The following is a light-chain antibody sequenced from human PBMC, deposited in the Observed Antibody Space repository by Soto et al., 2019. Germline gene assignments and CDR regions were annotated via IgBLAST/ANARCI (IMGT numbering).Light chain of an antibody. Sequence: EIVLTQSPATLSLSAGDIATISFRASQSVISYLAFYQQKPGQAPRLLIYDASNRATGIPARFSGSGSGTDITLPISSLEPEDFAVYYCQQRSNWPPTFGQGTKVDIK. CDR2: DAS. CDR3: QQRSNWPPT. J-gene: IGKJ1*01. CDR1: QSVISY. V-gene: IGKV3-11*01.